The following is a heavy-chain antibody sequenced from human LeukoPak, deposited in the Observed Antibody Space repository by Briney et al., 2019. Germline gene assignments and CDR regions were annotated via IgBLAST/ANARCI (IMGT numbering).Heavy chain of an antibody. V-gene: IGHV3-7*01. D-gene: IGHD5-24*01. CDR1: GFTFSSYW. J-gene: IGHJ4*02. Sequence: GGSLRLSCAASGFTFSSYWMSWVRQAPGKGLEWVANIKQDGSEKYYVDSVKGRFTISRDNAKNSLYLQMNSLRAEDTAVYYCARDARWLQWEGFNFDYWGQGTLVTVSS. CDR2: IKQDGSEK. CDR3: ARDARWLQWEGFNFDY.